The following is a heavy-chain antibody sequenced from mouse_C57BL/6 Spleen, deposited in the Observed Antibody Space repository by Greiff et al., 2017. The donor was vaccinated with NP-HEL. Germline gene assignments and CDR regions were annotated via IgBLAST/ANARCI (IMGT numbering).Heavy chain of an antibody. V-gene: IGHV1-69*01. CDR3: AREGPITTVVAKDYAMDY. D-gene: IGHD1-1*01. Sequence: QVQLKQPGAELVMPGASVKLSCKASGYTFTSYWMHWVKQRPGQGLEWIGEIDPSDSYTNYNQKFKGKYTLTVEKSSSTAYMQLSSLTSEDSAVYYCAREGPITTVVAKDYAMDYWGQGTSVTVSS. J-gene: IGHJ4*01. CDR2: IDPSDSYT. CDR1: GYTFTSYW.